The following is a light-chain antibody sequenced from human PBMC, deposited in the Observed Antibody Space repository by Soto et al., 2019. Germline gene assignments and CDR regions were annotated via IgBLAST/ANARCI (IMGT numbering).Light chain of an antibody. V-gene: IGKV3-20*01. CDR2: GIF. CDR3: QQFGSSPRT. J-gene: IGKJ1*01. CDR1: KSVGSDY. Sequence: EIVLTQSPGTVSLSPGDRATLSCRASKSVGSDYVAWYQHRRGQAPRLLFSGIFKRATGMPDSFSGSGSGTDFTLTISRLETEDFAGYYCQQFGSSPRTFGQGTKVYIK.